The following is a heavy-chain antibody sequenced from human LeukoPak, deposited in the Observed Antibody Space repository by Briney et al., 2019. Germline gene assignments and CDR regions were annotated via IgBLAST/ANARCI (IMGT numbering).Heavy chain of an antibody. D-gene: IGHD2-2*01. CDR1: GGTFSSYA. Sequence: GPSVKVSCKASGGTFSSYAISWVRQAPGQGLEWMGGIIPIFGTTNYAQKFQGRGTITADKSTSTAYMEMSSLRSEDTAVYYCARTVVPAAIPYYYYGMDVWGQGTPVTVSS. CDR2: IIPIFGTT. V-gene: IGHV1-69*06. CDR3: ARTVVPAAIPYYYYGMDV. J-gene: IGHJ6*02.